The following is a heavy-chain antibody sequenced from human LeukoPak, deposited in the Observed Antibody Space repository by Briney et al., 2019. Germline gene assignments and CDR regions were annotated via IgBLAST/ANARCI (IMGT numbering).Heavy chain of an antibody. J-gene: IGHJ6*03. CDR1: GGTFRSYA. CDR3: ARGREQQLVSEGYYYYYYMDV. CDR2: IIPIFGTA. D-gene: IGHD6-13*01. Sequence: GASVKVSCKASGGTFRSYAISWVRQAPGQGLEWMGGIIPIFGTANYAQKFQGRVTITADESTSTAYMELSSLRSEDTAVYYCARGREQQLVSEGYYYYYYMDVWGKGTTVTVSS. V-gene: IGHV1-69*13.